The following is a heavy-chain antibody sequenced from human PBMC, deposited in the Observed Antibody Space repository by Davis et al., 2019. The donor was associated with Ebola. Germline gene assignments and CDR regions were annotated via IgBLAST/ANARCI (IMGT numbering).Heavy chain of an antibody. CDR1: GFTFSSYW. CDR3: ARALTSSNKGKFDH. J-gene: IGHJ4*02. Sequence: GESLKISCAASGFTFSSYWMHWVRQAPGKGLVWVSRIKGDESSTSYADSVKGRFTISRDNAKNTLYLQMNSLRAEDTAMSYCARALTSSNKGKFDHWGQGTLVTVSS. D-gene: IGHD1/OR15-1a*01. V-gene: IGHV3-74*01. CDR2: IKGDESST.